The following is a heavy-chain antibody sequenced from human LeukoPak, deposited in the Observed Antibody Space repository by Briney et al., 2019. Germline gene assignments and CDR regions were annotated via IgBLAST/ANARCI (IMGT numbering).Heavy chain of an antibody. CDR3: ARKDFGVIHKSYYYYYGLDV. D-gene: IGHD3-3*01. V-gene: IGHV4-39*01. J-gene: IGHJ6*02. CDR2: IYYRGST. CDR1: GGSISSSDYY. Sequence: SETLTLTCTVSGGSISSSDYYCGWIRQPPGKGLEWIGSIYYRGSTYYNPSLKSRVTISVDTSKNQFSLKLSSVTAADTAVYYSARKDFGVIHKSYYYYYGLDVWGQGTTVTVSS.